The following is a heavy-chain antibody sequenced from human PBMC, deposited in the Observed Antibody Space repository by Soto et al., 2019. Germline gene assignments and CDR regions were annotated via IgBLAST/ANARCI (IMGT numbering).Heavy chain of an antibody. V-gene: IGHV4-31*03. CDR1: GGSISSGGYY. D-gene: IGHD3-10*01. J-gene: IGHJ4*02. CDR3: ARDGGYGSGSYRFDY. Sequence: QVQLQESGPGLVKPSQTPSLTCTVSGGSISSGGYYWSWIRQHPGKGLEWIGYIYYSGSTSYNPSLKSRATISIDTSKNQFSLKLSSVSAADTAVYYCARDGGYGSGSYRFDYWGQGTLVTVSS. CDR2: IYYSGST.